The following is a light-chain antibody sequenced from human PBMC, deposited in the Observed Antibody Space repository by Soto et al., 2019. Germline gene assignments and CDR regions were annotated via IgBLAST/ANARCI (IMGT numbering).Light chain of an antibody. CDR3: QQRSNWPPLNT. Sequence: EIVLTQSPATLSLSPGERATRSCRASQSVSSDLAWYQQKPGQAPRLLIYDASNRATGIPARFSGSGSGTDFTLTISSLEPEDFAVYYCQQRSNWPPLNTFGQGTKLEIK. J-gene: IGKJ2*01. CDR2: DAS. CDR1: QSVSSD. V-gene: IGKV3-11*01.